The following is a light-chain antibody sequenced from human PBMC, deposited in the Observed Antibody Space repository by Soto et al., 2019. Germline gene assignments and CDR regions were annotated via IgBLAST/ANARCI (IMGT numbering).Light chain of an antibody. CDR2: EVN. Sequence: QSVLTQPPSVSGAPGQRLTISCSGSTSNIGAGFDVHWYQQSPGKAPKLIIYEVNYRPSGVSYRFSGSKSGNTASLTISGLQAEDEADYYCSSFSSDTTLFVFGAGTKVTVL. CDR1: TSNIGAGFD. V-gene: IGLV2-14*01. CDR3: SSFSSDTTLFV. J-gene: IGLJ1*01.